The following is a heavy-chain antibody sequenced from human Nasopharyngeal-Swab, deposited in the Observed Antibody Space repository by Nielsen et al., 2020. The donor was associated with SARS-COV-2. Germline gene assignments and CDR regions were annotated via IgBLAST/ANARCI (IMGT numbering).Heavy chain of an antibody. D-gene: IGHD3-22*01. V-gene: IGHV3-53*01. CDR2: IYNGGAT. CDR1: GFSVSSNY. J-gene: IGHJ6*02. CDR3: AREAPPTYDSSGYYMGGMDV. Sequence: GESLKISCAASGFSVSSNYMTWVRQAPGKGLEWVSIIYNGGATYSADSVKGRFTISRDTSKNTLYLQMNSLRAEDTAVYYCAREAPPTYDSSGYYMGGMDVWGQGTTVTVSS.